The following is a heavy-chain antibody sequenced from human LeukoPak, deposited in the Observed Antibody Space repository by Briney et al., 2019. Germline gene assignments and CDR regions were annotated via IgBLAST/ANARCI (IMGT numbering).Heavy chain of an antibody. CDR2: IKSKTDGGTP. V-gene: IGHV3-15*01. CDR3: VKDSGTWA. CDR1: GFTFSNAW. J-gene: IGHJ5*02. Sequence: GGSLRLSCAASGFTFSNAWMSWVRQAPGKGLEWVGRIKSKTDGGTPDYAAPVTGRFTISRDDSEDTLYLQVNSLKTEDTGVYYRVKDSGTWAWGQGTLVTVSS. D-gene: IGHD1-26*01.